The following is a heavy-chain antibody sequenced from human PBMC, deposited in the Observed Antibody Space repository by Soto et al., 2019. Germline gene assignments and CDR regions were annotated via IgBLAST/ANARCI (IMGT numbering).Heavy chain of an antibody. J-gene: IGHJ4*02. D-gene: IGHD5-12*01. CDR1: GGTFSTYA. Sequence: QVQLVQSGAEVKKPESSVKVSCKAPGGTFSTYAISGVRQAPGQGLEWMGGIIPMFGTANYAQRFQDRVTITADESTNTIYMELSSLRSEDTAVYFCASGMQLWLRRINNGYSGWGQGNLVTVSS. V-gene: IGHV1-69*12. CDR2: IIPMFGTA. CDR3: ASGMQLWLRRINNGYSG.